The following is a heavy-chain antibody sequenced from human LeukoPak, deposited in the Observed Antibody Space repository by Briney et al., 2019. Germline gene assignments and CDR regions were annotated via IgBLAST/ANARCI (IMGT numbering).Heavy chain of an antibody. D-gene: IGHD3-22*01. J-gene: IGHJ3*02. V-gene: IGHV4-4*09. Sequence: SETLSLTCTVSGGSISRYYWSWIRQPPGEGLEWLGYIYNTGGAYYNPSLGSRITISPDTSKNQFSLRLSSVTAADTAMYYCATYYDSSGYHDALDIWGQGTVVAVSS. CDR3: ATYYDSSGYHDALDI. CDR2: IYNTGGA. CDR1: GGSISRYY.